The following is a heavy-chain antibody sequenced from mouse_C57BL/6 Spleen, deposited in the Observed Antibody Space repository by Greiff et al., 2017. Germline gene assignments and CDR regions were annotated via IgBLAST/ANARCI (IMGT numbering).Heavy chain of an antibody. V-gene: IGHV5-6*02. J-gene: IGHJ2*01. Sequence: DVKLEESGGDLVKPGGSLKLSCAASGFTFSSYGMSWVRQTPDKRLEGVATISSGGSYTYYPDSVKGRFTISRDNAKNTLYPQMSSLKSEDTAMYYCARPGYDYVFDYWGQGTTLTVSS. CDR3: ARPGYDYVFDY. D-gene: IGHD2-4*01. CDR1: GFTFSSYG. CDR2: ISSGGSYT.